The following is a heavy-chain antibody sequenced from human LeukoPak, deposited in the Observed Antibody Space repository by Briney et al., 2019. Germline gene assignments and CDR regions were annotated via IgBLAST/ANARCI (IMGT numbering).Heavy chain of an antibody. CDR3: ARDLLLVRGVIITSRGWFDP. CDR1: GFTFSNYG. D-gene: IGHD3-10*01. CDR2: IWYDGSNK. V-gene: IGHV3-33*01. J-gene: IGHJ5*02. Sequence: PGGSLRLSCAASGFTFSNYGMHWVRQAPGKGLEWVAVIWYDGSNKYYADSVKGRFTISRDNSKNTLYLQMNSLRAEDTAVYYCARDLLLVRGVIITSRGWFDPWGQGTLVTVSS.